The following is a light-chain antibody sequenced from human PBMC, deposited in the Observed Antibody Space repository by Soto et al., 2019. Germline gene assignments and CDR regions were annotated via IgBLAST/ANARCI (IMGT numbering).Light chain of an antibody. J-gene: IGKJ1*01. CDR2: DAS. V-gene: IGKV3-11*01. Sequence: EIVLTQSPAAPSVSPGERVTLSCRASQSVSSYLAWYQQRPGQAPKLLIYDASNRAAGIPARFSGSGSGTDFTLTISSLEPDDFAVYYCQQRAYWPRTFGQGTKVDIK. CDR3: QQRAYWPRT. CDR1: QSVSSY.